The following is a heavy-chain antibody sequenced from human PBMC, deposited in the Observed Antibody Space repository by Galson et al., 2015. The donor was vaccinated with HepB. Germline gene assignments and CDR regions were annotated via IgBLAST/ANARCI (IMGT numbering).Heavy chain of an antibody. V-gene: IGHV3-15*07. CDR2: IKSKTDGGTT. D-gene: IGHD1-14*01. Sequence: LRLSCAASGFTFSNAWMNWVRQAPGKRLEWVGRIKSKTDGGTTDYAAPVKGRFTISRDDSKNTLYLQMNSLKTGDTAVYYCTTEAPEEGAFDIWGQGTMVTVSS. CDR1: GFTFSNAW. CDR3: TTEAPEEGAFDI. J-gene: IGHJ3*02.